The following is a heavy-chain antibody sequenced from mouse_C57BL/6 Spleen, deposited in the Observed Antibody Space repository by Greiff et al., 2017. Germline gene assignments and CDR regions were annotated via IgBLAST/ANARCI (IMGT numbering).Heavy chain of an antibody. Sequence: QVQLQQPGAELVMPGASVKLSCKASGYTFTSYWMHWVKQRPGQGLEWIGDIDPSDSYTNYNPKFKGKSPLTVDKSSSTAYMQLSSLTSEDSAVYYCARPGNWYFDVWGTGTTVTVSS. V-gene: IGHV1-69*01. J-gene: IGHJ1*03. CDR3: ARPGNWYFDV. CDR2: IDPSDSYT. CDR1: GYTFTSYW. D-gene: IGHD1-1*02.